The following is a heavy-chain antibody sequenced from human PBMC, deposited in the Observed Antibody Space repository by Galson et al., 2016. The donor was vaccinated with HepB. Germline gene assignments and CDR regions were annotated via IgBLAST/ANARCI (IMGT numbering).Heavy chain of an antibody. CDR1: GYTFTDYY. CDR3: ARAVPGESGSPPALWD. D-gene: IGHD2-15*01. V-gene: IGHV1-2*02. J-gene: IGHJ1*01. Sequence: SVKVSCKASGYTFTDYYLHWVRQSPGQGLEWLGWITPATGGTISAANFRGRVSLTRDPSINTAYLDMSRLKSADTATYYCARAVPGESGSPPALWDWGPGTLVSVS. CDR2: ITPATGGT.